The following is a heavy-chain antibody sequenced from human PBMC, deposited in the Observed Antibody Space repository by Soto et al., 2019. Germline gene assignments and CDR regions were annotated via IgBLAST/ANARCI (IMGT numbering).Heavy chain of an antibody. V-gene: IGHV3-23*01. CDR3: GKGRDYVLKGTPLRKVQYYSYYMDG. CDR2: ISGSGDKK. J-gene: IGHJ6*03. Sequence: EVQLLESGGALVQSGGSLRLSCEASGFTFSNFAMSWVRQAPGKGLEWVSGISGSGDKKDHADSVKGRFTISRDNSKNTLYLQMNSLRAEDTAVYYCGKGRDYVLKGTPLRKVQYYSYYMDGWGKGTTVTVSS. CDR1: GFTFSNFA. D-gene: IGHD3-16*01.